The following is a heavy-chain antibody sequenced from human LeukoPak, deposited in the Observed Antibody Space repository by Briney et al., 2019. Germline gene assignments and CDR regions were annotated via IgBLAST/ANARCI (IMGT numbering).Heavy chain of an antibody. D-gene: IGHD3-22*01. Sequence: PGGSLRLSCAVSGIILSNYGMSWGREAPGGGLEWVSGISVSGVMTNYADSVKGRFTISRDNPKNTLYLQMNSLRAEDTAVYFCAKRGVVIRVILVGFHKEAYYFDSWGQGALVTVSS. V-gene: IGHV3-23*01. CDR3: AKRGVVIRVILVGFHKEAYYFDS. CDR1: GIILSNYG. J-gene: IGHJ4*02. CDR2: ISVSGVMT.